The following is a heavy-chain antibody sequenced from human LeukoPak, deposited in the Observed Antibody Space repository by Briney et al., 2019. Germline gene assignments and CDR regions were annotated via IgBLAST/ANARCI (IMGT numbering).Heavy chain of an antibody. CDR3: ARHRKWLVTPGGWFDP. J-gene: IGHJ5*02. CDR1: GGSISSSSYY. D-gene: IGHD6-19*01. V-gene: IGHV4-39*01. Sequence: SETLSLTCTVSGGSISSSSYYWGWIRQPPGKELEWIGSIYYSGSTYYNPSLKSRVTISVDTSKNQFSLKLSSVTAADTAVYYCARHRKWLVTPGGWFDPWGQGTLVTVSS. CDR2: IYYSGST.